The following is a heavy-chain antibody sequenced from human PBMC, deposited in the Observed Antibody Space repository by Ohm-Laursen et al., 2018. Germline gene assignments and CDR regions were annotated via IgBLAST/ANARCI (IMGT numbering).Heavy chain of an antibody. D-gene: IGHD5-18*01. CDR2: ISWNSGSI. Sequence: SLRLSCAASGFTFDDYAMHWVRQAPGKGLEWVSGISWNSGSIGYADSVKGRFTISRDNAKNSLYLQMNSLRSEDTAVYYCATDTGGYSYENWFDPWGQGTLVTVSS. J-gene: IGHJ5*02. V-gene: IGHV3-9*01. CDR3: ATDTGGYSYENWFDP. CDR1: GFTFDDYA.